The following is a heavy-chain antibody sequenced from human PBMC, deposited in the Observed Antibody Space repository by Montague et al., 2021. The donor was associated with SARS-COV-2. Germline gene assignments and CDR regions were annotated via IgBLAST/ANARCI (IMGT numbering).Heavy chain of an antibody. D-gene: IGHD5-24*01. Sequence: SLRLSCAASGFTFSSYAMHWVRQAPGKGLEWVALISYDGSNKYSVDSXKGRFTISRDNSKNTLYLQMNSLRAEDTAVYYCARGIDGYNEYFQHWGQGTLVTVSS. V-gene: IGHV3-30*04. CDR3: ARGIDGYNEYFQH. CDR1: GFTFSSYA. CDR2: ISYDGSNK. J-gene: IGHJ1*01.